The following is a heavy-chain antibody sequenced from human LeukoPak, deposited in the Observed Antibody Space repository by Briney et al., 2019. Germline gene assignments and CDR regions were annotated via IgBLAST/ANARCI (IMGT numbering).Heavy chain of an antibody. V-gene: IGHV4-39*01. J-gene: IGHJ3*02. Sequence: SETLSLTCTASGGSISSSSYYWGWIRQPPGKGLEWIGSIYYSGSTYYNPSLKSRVTISVDTSKNQFSLKLSSVTAADTAVYYCARTYYYDSSGYSRLVDDAFDIWGQGAMVTVSS. CDR1: GGSISSSSYY. CDR2: IYYSGST. D-gene: IGHD3-22*01. CDR3: ARTYYYDSSGYSRLVDDAFDI.